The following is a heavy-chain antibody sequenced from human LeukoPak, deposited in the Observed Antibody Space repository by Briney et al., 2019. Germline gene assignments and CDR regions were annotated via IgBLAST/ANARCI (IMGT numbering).Heavy chain of an antibody. J-gene: IGHJ4*02. CDR3: ARAPLVRGLIPPFDY. Sequence: GGSLTLSCSLSGLTVSTYGAECVRQAPGKGREWVSFIISDSSDIYYADSVKCRFTISRDNAENSLYLQMNSLRDEDTAVYYCARAPLVRGLIPPFDYWGQGTLVSVSS. D-gene: IGHD3-10*01. CDR2: IISDSSDI. V-gene: IGHV3-48*02. CDR1: GLTVSTYG.